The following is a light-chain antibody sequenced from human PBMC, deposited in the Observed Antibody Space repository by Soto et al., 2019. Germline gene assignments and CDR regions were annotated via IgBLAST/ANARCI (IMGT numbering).Light chain of an antibody. Sequence: DILMTQSPATLSASLGERVTITCRASQSISSWVAWYQQKPGKATELLIYAASSLESGVPSWFSGSGSGREFTLTISRQQPDDFASYYCQQYNSYSFGQGTKVDIK. J-gene: IGKJ1*01. CDR3: QQYNSYS. CDR1: QSISSW. V-gene: IGKV1-5*01. CDR2: AAS.